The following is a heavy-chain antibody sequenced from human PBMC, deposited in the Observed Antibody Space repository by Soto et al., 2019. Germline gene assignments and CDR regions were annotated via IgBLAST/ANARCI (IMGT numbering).Heavy chain of an antibody. CDR3: ARAHRGYSGSYLNWFDP. J-gene: IGHJ5*02. V-gene: IGHV4-39*01. CDR2: VFYTGFT. CDR1: GGSISGSYYY. D-gene: IGHD1-26*01. Sequence: SETLSLTFSVSGGSISGSYYYWGWLRQSPGKVPEWIGSVFYTGFTSYNPSLESRVSISVDTSKNQFSLKLSSVYAADTAVYYCARAHRGYSGSYLNWFDPWGQGTLVTVPS.